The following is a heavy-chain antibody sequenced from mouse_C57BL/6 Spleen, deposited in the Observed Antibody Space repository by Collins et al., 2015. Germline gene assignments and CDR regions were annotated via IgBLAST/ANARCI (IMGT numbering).Heavy chain of an antibody. J-gene: IGHJ1*03. V-gene: IGHV1-53*01. CDR3: AKPFITTPQLGYFDV. D-gene: IGHD1-1*01. CDR2: INPSNGGT. CDR1: GYTFTSYW. Sequence: QVQLRQPGTELVKPGASVKLSCKASGYTFTSYWMHWVKQRPGQGLEWIGNINPSNGGTNYNEKFKSKATLTVDKSSSTAYMQLSSLTSEDSAVYYCAKPFITTPQLGYFDVWGTGTTVTVSS.